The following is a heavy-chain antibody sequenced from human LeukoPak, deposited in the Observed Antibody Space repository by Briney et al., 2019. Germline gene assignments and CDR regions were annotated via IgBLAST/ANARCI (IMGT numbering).Heavy chain of an antibody. J-gene: IGHJ4*02. CDR3: ARGYGSGSYNNFNQ. Sequence: SETLSLTCAVYGGSFSGYYWSWIRQPPGKGLEWIGEINHSGSTNYNPSLKSRVTISVDTSKNQFSLMLTSVTAADTAVYYCARGYGSGSYNNFNQWGQGLLVAVSS. CDR2: INHSGST. CDR1: GGSFSGYY. V-gene: IGHV4-34*01. D-gene: IGHD3-10*01.